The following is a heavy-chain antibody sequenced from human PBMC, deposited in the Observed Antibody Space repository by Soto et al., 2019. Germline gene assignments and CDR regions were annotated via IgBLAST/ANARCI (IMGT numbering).Heavy chain of an antibody. D-gene: IGHD5-18*01. CDR2: IIPIFGTP. J-gene: IGHJ4*02. V-gene: IGHV1-69*06. CDR1: GGTFSSYA. CDR3: ARGDTAMATYYFDY. Sequence: QVQLVQSGAEVKKPGSSVKVSCKASGGTFSSYAISWVRQAPGQGLEWMGGIIPIFGTPNYAQKFQGRVKITADKSTSTAYMELNSLRSEDTAVYYCARGDTAMATYYFDYWGQGTLATVSS.